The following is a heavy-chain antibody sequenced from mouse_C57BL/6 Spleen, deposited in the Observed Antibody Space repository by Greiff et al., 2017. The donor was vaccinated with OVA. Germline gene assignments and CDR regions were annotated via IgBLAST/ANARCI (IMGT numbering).Heavy chain of an antibody. J-gene: IGHJ2*01. CDR2: ISGGGGNT. CDR3: ATFYYGSSYRDDYFDY. Sequence: EVKVVESGGGLVKPGGSLKLSCAASGFTFSSYTMSWVRQTPEKRLEWVATISGGGGNTYYPDSVKGRFTISRGNAKNTLYLQMSSLRSEDTALYYCATFYYGSSYRDDYFDYWGQGTTLTVSS. CDR1: GFTFSSYT. D-gene: IGHD1-1*01. V-gene: IGHV5-9*01.